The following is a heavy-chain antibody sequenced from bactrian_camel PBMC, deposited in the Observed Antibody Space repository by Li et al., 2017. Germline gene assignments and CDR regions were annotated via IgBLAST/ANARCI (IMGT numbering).Heavy chain of an antibody. Sequence: QLVESGGGSVQAGGSLRLSCEVSGLALNNYCVSWFRQAPGKGLEWVSAISDGGGIKYYANSVKGRFTISRDNAQNTVYLQMNSLKHDDTAVYYCLRDNRPYASTSCTGGYCKFPELDGFRGQGTQVTVS. J-gene: IGHJ6*01. D-gene: IGHD2*01. V-gene: IGHV3S25*01. CDR3: LRDNRPYASTSCTGGYCKFPELDGF. CDR1: GLALNNYC. CDR2: ISDGGGIK.